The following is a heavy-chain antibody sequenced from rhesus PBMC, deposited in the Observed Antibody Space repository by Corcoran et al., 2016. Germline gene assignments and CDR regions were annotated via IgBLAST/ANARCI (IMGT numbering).Heavy chain of an antibody. CDR3: ARSVLITAHFDY. V-gene: IGHV4S7*01. J-gene: IGHJ4*01. D-gene: IGHD3-16*01. CDR2: IYGNSAST. CDR1: GGSISGVYY. Sequence: QVQLQESGPGLVKPSETLSLTCAVSGGSISGVYYWGWIRHHPGKGLEWIGNIYGNSASTYYNPSLKSRVTISKDTSKNQFSRKLSSVTAADTAVYYCARSVLITAHFDYWGQGVLVTVSS.